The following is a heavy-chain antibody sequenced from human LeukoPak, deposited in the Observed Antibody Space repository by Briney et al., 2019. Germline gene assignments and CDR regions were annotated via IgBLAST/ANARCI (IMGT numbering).Heavy chain of an antibody. CDR3: AREGPTGFDY. D-gene: IGHD4-17*01. Sequence: ASVKVSCKASDYTFISYAISWVRQAPGQGLEWMGWISTYNENTNYAQKLRGRVTMTTDISTTTAYMDLKSLRSDDTAVYYCAREGPTGFDYWGQGTLVTVSS. V-gene: IGHV1-18*01. J-gene: IGHJ4*02. CDR1: DYTFISYA. CDR2: ISTYNENT.